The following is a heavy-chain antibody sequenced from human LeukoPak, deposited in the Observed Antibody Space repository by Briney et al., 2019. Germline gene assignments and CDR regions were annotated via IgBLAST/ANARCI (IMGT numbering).Heavy chain of an antibody. CDR3: AHLAYYYDSSGSFDY. CDR1: GFTFSSYW. Sequence: GGSLRLSCAASGFTFSSYWMSWVRQAPGKGLEWVANIKQDGSEKYYVDSVKGRFTISRDNAKNSLYLQMNSLRAEDTAVYYCAHLAYYYDSSGSFDYWGQGTLVTVSS. J-gene: IGHJ4*02. D-gene: IGHD3-22*01. CDR2: IKQDGSEK. V-gene: IGHV3-7*01.